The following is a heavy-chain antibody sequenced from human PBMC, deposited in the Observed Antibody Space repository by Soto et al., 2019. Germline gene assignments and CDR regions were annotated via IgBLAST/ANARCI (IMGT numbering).Heavy chain of an antibody. CDR3: AKDSAYYYGSGGSLFDY. CDR1: GFTFSSYA. J-gene: IGHJ4*02. V-gene: IGHV3-23*01. CDR2: ISGSGGST. D-gene: IGHD3-10*01. Sequence: PGGSLRLSCAASGFTFSSYAMSWVRQAPGKGLEWASAISGSGGSTYYADSVKGRFTISRDNSKNTLYLQMNSLRAEDTAVYYWAKDSAYYYGSGGSLFDYWGQGTLVTVSS.